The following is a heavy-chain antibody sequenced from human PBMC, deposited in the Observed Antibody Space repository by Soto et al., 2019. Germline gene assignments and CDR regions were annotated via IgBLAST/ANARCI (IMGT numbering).Heavy chain of an antibody. D-gene: IGHD5-12*01. J-gene: IGHJ4*02. CDR3: ARLYTGYEAFDY. CDR2: IYYSGST. Sequence: TLSLTCSVSGGSINSGDYYWSWIRQSPGKGLEWIGYIYYSGSTYYNPSLKSRSTISIDTSKNQFFLDVDSVTAADTAVYYCARLYTGYEAFDYWGQGTLVTVSS. V-gene: IGHV4-30-4*01. CDR1: GGSINSGDYY.